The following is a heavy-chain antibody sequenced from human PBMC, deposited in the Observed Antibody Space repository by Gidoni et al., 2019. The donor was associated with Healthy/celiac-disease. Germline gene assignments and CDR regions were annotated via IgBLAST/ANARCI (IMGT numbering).Heavy chain of an antibody. J-gene: IGHJ4*02. D-gene: IGHD6-19*01. CDR2: INHSGST. CDR3: ARDKQWLVLVYFDY. V-gene: IGHV4-34*01. Sequence: QVQLQQWGAGLLKPSETLSLTCAVYGGSFSGYYWSWIRQPPGKGLEWIGEINHSGSTNYNPSLKSRVTISVDTSKNQFSLKLSSVTAADTAVYYCARDKQWLVLVYFDYWGQGTLVTVSS. CDR1: GGSFSGYY.